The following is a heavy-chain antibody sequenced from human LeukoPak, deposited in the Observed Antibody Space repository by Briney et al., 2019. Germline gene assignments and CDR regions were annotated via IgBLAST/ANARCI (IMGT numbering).Heavy chain of an antibody. Sequence: GGSLRLSCAASGFTFSSYAMSWVRQAPGEGLEWVSAISGSGGSTYYADSVKGRFTISRDNSKNTLYLQMNSLRAEDTAVYYCAKDRDIVVVPRWFDPWGQGTLVTVSS. D-gene: IGHD2-2*01. V-gene: IGHV3-23*01. CDR3: AKDRDIVVVPRWFDP. CDR1: GFTFSSYA. J-gene: IGHJ5*02. CDR2: ISGSGGST.